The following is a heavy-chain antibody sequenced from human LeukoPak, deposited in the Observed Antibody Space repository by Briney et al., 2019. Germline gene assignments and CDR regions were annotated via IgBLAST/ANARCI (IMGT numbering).Heavy chain of an antibody. CDR1: GYTFTGYY. J-gene: IGHJ1*01. Sequence: GASVKVSCKASGYTFTGYYMHWVRQAPGQGLEWMGIINPSGGSTSYAQKFQGRVTMTRDTSTSTVYMELSSLRSEDTAVYYCASQSIVVGRQHWGQGTLVTVSS. D-gene: IGHD2-21*01. V-gene: IGHV1-46*01. CDR3: ASQSIVVGRQH. CDR2: INPSGGST.